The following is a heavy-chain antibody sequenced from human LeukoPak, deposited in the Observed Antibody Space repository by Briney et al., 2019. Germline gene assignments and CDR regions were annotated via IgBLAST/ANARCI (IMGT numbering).Heavy chain of an antibody. V-gene: IGHV3-33*01. CDR3: ARDRDCSSTSCYSRPGYYGMDV. J-gene: IGHJ6*02. CDR2: MWYDGSNK. CDR1: GFTFSSYG. Sequence: GGSLRLSCAASGFTFSSYGMHWVRQAPGKGLEWVAVMWYDGSNKYYADSVKGRFTISRDNSKNTLYLQMNSLRAEDTAVYYCARDRDCSSTSCYSRPGYYGMDVWGQGTTVTVSS. D-gene: IGHD2-2*02.